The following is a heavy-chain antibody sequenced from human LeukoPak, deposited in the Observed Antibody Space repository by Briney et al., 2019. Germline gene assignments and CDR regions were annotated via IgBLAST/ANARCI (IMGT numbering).Heavy chain of an antibody. CDR3: AKDTPLTAYGSGWSTNAFDY. D-gene: IGHD6-19*01. CDR1: GFTFSRFA. J-gene: IGHJ4*02. CDR2: ISGGADAT. Sequence: GGSLRLSCAASGFTFSRFAMCWVRQAPGKGLEWVSAISGGADATYYADSVRGRFSVSRDNSKNTLDLQMNSLRAEDTAVYYCAKDTPLTAYGSGWSTNAFDYWGQGTLVTVSS. V-gene: IGHV3-23*01.